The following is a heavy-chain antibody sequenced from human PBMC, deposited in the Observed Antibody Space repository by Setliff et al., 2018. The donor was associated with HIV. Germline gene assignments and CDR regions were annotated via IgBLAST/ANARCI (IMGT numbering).Heavy chain of an antibody. Sequence: ASVKVSCKTSGYTFISYGISWVRQAPGQGLEWMGWISGFNGATNSAQKFRDRVTLTTDTSTTTAYMELRSLRSDDTAVYYCARGGGYSGYDGTLDYWGQGTQVTVSS. V-gene: IGHV1-18*01. CDR3: ARGGGYSGYDGTLDY. J-gene: IGHJ4*02. CDR2: ISGFNGAT. CDR1: GYTFISYG. D-gene: IGHD5-12*01.